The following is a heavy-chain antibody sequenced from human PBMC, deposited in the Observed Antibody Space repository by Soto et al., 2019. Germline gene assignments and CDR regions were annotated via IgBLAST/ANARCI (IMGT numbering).Heavy chain of an antibody. V-gene: IGHV3-23*01. CDR3: ARAFCTNGVCYYFFDY. D-gene: IGHD2-8*01. CDR2: ISGSGGST. Sequence: PGGSLRLSCAASGFTFSSYAMSWVRQAPGKGLEWVSAISGSGGSTYYADAVKGRFTISRDNSKSTLYLQMNSLRAEDTAVYYCARAFCTNGVCYYFFDYWGHGTLVTVSS. J-gene: IGHJ4*01. CDR1: GFTFSSYA.